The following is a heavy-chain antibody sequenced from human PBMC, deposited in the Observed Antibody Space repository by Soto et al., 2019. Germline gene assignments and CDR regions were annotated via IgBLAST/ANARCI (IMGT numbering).Heavy chain of an antibody. D-gene: IGHD3-16*01. CDR1: GGSIRSGDYY. CDR2: ILYSGTT. CDR3: DRHGALDY. J-gene: IGHJ4*02. V-gene: IGHV4-30-4*01. Sequence: QVQLQQSGPALVKPSQTLSPTCTVSGGSIRSGDYYWSWIRQPPGKGLEWMGYILYSGTTNYNPSLESRLTISADTSTNQFSLKLTSVTDAGPAVYSCDRHGALDYWCRGTVVTVSS.